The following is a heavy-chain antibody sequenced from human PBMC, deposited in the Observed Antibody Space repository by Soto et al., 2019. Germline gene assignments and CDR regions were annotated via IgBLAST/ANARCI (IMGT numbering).Heavy chain of an antibody. V-gene: IGHV4-59*01. J-gene: IGHJ6*02. CDR1: GGSISSYY. Sequence: SETLSLTCTVSGGSISSYYWSWIRQPPGKGLEWIGYIYYSGSTNYIPSLKSRVTISVDTSKNQFSLKLSSVTAADTAVYYCARAGRPDYYYYGMDVWGQGTTVTVSS. CDR3: ARAGRPDYYYYGMDV. CDR2: IYYSGST.